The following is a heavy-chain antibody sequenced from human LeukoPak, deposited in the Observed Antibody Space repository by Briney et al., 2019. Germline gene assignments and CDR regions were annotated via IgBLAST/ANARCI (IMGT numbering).Heavy chain of an antibody. V-gene: IGHV3-23*01. CDR2: ISGSGRAT. D-gene: IGHD3-10*01. Sequence: GGSLRLSCAASGFTFRSYAMSWVRQAPGKGLEWVSGISGSGRATYYADSVKGRFTISRDNSKNTLHLQMNSLGAEDTAVYHCAKDFEDYYGSGSYYFGYWGQGTLVTVSS. CDR1: GFTFRSYA. J-gene: IGHJ4*02. CDR3: AKDFEDYYGSGSYYFGY.